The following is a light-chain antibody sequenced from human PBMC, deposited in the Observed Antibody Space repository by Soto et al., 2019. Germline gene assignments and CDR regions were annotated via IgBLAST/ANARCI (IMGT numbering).Light chain of an antibody. CDR3: QQFSSYPLT. J-gene: IGKJ4*01. CDR1: QSVSSN. V-gene: IGKV3D-15*01. Sequence: EIVMTQSPATLSVSPGERATLSCRASQSVSSNLAWYQQKPGQAPRLLIYDASNRATGIPARFSGSGSGTDFTLTISSLEPEDIAVYYCQQFSSYPLTFGGGTKVDIK. CDR2: DAS.